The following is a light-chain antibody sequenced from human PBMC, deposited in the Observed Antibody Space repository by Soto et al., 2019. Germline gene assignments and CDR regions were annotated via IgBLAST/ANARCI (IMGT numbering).Light chain of an antibody. CDR3: QQYNNWPLT. CDR1: QSVSSN. CDR2: GAS. V-gene: IGKV3-15*01. J-gene: IGKJ4*01. Sequence: EKVMTQSPATLSVSPGERATLSCRASQSVSSNLAWYQHKPGQAPRLLIYGASTRATGIPARFSGSGSGAEFTLTISSLQSEDFAVYYCQQYNNWPLTFGGGTKVEIK.